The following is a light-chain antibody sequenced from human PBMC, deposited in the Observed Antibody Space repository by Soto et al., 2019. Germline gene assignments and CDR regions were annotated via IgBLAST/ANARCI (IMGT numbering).Light chain of an antibody. CDR1: RDVGSD. CDR3: LQDYGDSWT. Sequence: QMTQSPSSLSASVGEKILITSRASRDVGSDVSWYQQKPGQAPKLLIYAASNLYTGVPSRFSGSRSGTEFTLTISSLQPEDFASYYCLQDYGDSWTFGQGTKVDIK. V-gene: IGKV1-6*01. J-gene: IGKJ1*01. CDR2: AAS.